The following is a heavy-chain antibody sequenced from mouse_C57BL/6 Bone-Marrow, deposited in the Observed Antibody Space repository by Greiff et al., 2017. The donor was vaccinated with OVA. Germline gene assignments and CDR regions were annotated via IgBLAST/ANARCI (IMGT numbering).Heavy chain of an antibody. J-gene: IGHJ1*03. CDR3: ARRKDDYYGRTDV. V-gene: IGHV14-3*01. CDR1: GFNIKNTY. Sequence: VHVKQSVAELVRPGASVKLSCTASGFNIKNTYMHWVQQRPEQGLEWIGMIDPANGNTKYAPQFPGKATITADTSSNPAYLQRSSLTAEDTAIYYCARRKDDYYGRTDVWGTGTTVTVSA. CDR2: IDPANGNT. D-gene: IGHD1-1*01.